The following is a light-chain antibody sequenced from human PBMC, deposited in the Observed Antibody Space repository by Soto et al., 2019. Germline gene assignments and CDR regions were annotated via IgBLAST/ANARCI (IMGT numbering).Light chain of an antibody. Sequence: QSALTQPPSASGSPGQSVTISCTGTSSDVGGYKFVSWYQQHPGKAPKLMIYEVNKRPSGVPDRFSGSKSGNTASLAVSGLQAEDGADYYCSSYAGSNNLLFGGGTKLTVL. CDR2: EVN. J-gene: IGLJ2*01. CDR1: SSDVGGYKF. V-gene: IGLV2-8*01. CDR3: SSYAGSNNLL.